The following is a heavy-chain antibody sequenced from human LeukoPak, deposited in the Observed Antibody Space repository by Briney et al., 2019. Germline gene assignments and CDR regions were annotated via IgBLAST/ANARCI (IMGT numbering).Heavy chain of an antibody. V-gene: IGHV3-74*01. Sequence: PGGSLRLSCAASGFTFSSYWMHWVRQAPGKGLVWVSRINSDGNSTSYADSVKGRFTISRDNAKNTLYLQMNSLRAEDTAVYYCARGGLYDFWSGYYTRPDYYYGMDVWGQGTTVTVSS. J-gene: IGHJ6*02. D-gene: IGHD3-3*01. CDR3: ARGGLYDFWSGYYTRPDYYYGMDV. CDR2: INSDGNST. CDR1: GFTFSSYW.